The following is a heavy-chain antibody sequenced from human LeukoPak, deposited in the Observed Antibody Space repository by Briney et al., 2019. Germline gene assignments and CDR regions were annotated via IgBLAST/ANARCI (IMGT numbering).Heavy chain of an antibody. Sequence: SETLSLTCAVYGGSFSGYYWSWIRQPPGKGLEWIGEINHSGSTNYNPSLKSRVTISVDTSKNQFSLKLSSVTAADTAVYYCAGAAAPEAGYYYYYMDVWGKGTTVTVSS. J-gene: IGHJ6*03. CDR2: INHSGST. CDR3: AGAAAPEAGYYYYYMDV. CDR1: GGSFSGYY. V-gene: IGHV4-34*01. D-gene: IGHD6-19*01.